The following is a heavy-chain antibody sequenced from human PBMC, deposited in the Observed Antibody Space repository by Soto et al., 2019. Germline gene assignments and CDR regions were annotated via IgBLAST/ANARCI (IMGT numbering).Heavy chain of an antibody. CDR2: IKSKTDGGTT. D-gene: IGHD3-22*01. J-gene: IGHJ6*02. CDR3: TTVWYYYDSSGYTIGPAGYGMDV. CDR1: CFPFSNAW. Sequence: GESLKIFCTASCFPFSNAWVNWVRQATGKGLEWVGRIKSKTDGGTTDYAAPVKGRFTISRDDSKNTLYLQMNSLKTEDTAVYYCTTVWYYYDSSGYTIGPAGYGMDVWGQGTTVTVSS. V-gene: IGHV3-15*07.